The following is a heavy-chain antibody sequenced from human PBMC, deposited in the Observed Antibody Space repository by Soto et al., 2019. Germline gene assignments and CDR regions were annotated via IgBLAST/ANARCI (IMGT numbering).Heavy chain of an antibody. Sequence: SETLSLTCTVSGGSISSNTYSWGWIRQPPGKGLECIGIIFYIGTTYYNPSLKIRFTISVDTSKNRFSLKLNSVTAADTAVYYCARHSPSGNAWCPDYWGQGTLVTVSS. V-gene: IGHV4-39*01. CDR2: IFYIGTT. D-gene: IGHD5-12*01. CDR1: GGSISSNTYS. J-gene: IGHJ4*02. CDR3: ARHSPSGNAWCPDY.